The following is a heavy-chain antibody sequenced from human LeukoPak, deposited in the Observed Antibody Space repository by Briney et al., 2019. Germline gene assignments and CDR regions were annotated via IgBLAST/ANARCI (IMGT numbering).Heavy chain of an antibody. D-gene: IGHD6-19*01. J-gene: IGHJ4*02. CDR3: ARGPYSGDWHFDF. V-gene: IGHV1-46*01. CDR1: GYTFTDYY. CDR2: INPSGGST. Sequence: GASVKVSCKASGYTFTDYYIHWVRQAPGQGLEWMGVINPSGGSTSYAQKFQGRVTMTRDTSTSTVSMELSSLRFEDTAVYYCARGPYSGDWHFDFWGQGTLVTVSS.